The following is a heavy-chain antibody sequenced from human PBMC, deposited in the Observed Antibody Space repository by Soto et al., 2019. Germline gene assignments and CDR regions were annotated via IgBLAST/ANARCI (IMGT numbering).Heavy chain of an antibody. J-gene: IGHJ4*02. CDR3: ARLYGFSGFDY. CDR2: IYYSRST. D-gene: IGHD6-25*01. CDR1: GGSISSYY. Sequence: PSETLSLTCTVSGGSISSYYWSWIRQPPGKGLEWIGYIYYSRSTNYNTSIKSRVTISVDTSKNHFSLKLCFVTAADTAVYYCARLYGFSGFDYWGQGTLVTVS. V-gene: IGHV4-59*08.